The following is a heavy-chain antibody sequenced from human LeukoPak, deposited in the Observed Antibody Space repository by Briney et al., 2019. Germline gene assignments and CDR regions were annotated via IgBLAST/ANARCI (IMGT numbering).Heavy chain of an antibody. CDR3: ARDQQRVDYGDYVTH. CDR2: ISSSGSTI. V-gene: IGHV3-11*01. D-gene: IGHD4-17*01. CDR1: GITFSDYY. J-gene: IGHJ4*02. Sequence: GGSLRLSCAASGITFSDYYMSWIRQAPGKGPEWVPYISSSGSTIYYADSVKGRFTISRDNAKNSLYLQMNSLRAEDTAVYYCARDQQRVDYGDYVTHWGQGTLVTVSS.